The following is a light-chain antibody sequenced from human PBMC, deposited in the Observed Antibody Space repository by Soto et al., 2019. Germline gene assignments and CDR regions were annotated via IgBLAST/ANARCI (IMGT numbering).Light chain of an antibody. J-gene: IGKJ1*01. CDR2: LGS. Sequence: DSVMTQSPLSLPVTPGEPASISCRSSQSLLHSNGYNYLDWYLQKPGQSPQLLIYLGSNRASGVPDRFSGSGSGTDFTLKISRVAAEDVGVYYCMQALQTPWTFGQGTTVEIK. CDR1: QSLLHSNGYNY. CDR3: MQALQTPWT. V-gene: IGKV2-28*01.